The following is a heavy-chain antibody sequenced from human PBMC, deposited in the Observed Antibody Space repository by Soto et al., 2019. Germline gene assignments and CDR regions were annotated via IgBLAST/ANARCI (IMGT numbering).Heavy chain of an antibody. D-gene: IGHD2-2*01. CDR3: ARRVIVAAAYGDYFDS. CDR2: IFYNGVT. Sequence: QLQLQESGPGLVKPSETLSLTCTVSGGSFSSSAYYWGWIRQPPGKGLEWIGSIFYNGVTYYNPYLKSRVTISVDTSKNQFSLRLSSVTAADTAVYYCARRVIVAAAYGDYFDSWGQGTLVTVSS. V-gene: IGHV4-39*01. J-gene: IGHJ4*02. CDR1: GGSFSSSAYY.